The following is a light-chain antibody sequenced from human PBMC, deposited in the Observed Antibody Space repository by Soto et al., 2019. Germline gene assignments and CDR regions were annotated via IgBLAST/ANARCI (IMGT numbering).Light chain of an antibody. CDR3: KLLDSDPSWT. V-gene: IGKV1-9*01. J-gene: IGKJ1*01. Sequence: IQLTQSPSSLSASVGDRVTITCRASQDISTYLAWYQQIPGRAPKHLIYLASTLHTGVPSRFSGSGSGRDFTLTIRNLQPEDFATYYSKLLDSDPSWTFGRETRVQIK. CDR1: QDISTY. CDR2: LAS.